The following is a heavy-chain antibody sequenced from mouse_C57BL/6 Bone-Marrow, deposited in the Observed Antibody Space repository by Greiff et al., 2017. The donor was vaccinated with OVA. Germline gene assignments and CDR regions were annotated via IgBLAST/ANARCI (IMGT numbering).Heavy chain of an antibody. V-gene: IGHV1-22*01. J-gene: IGHJ2*01. Sequence: VHVKQSGPELVKPGASVKMSCKASGYTFTDYNMHWVKQSHGKSLEWIGYINPNNGGTSYNQKFKGKATLTVNKSSSTAYMELRSLTSEDSAVYYCACLYYFDYWGQGTTLTVSS. CDR1: GYTFTDYN. CDR2: INPNNGGT. CDR3: ACLYYFDY.